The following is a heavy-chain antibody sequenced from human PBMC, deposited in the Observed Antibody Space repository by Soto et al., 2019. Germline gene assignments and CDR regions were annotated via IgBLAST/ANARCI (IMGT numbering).Heavy chain of an antibody. Sequence: QVQLQESGPGLVKPSQTLSLTCTVSGGSISSGGYYWSWIRQHPGKGLEWIGYIYYSGSTYYNPSLKCRVTLSVDTSKNQLSLKLSSVTAADTAVYYCARGGRRSPVMDVWGQGTTVTVSS. J-gene: IGHJ6*02. CDR3: ARGGRRSPVMDV. CDR2: IYYSGST. V-gene: IGHV4-31*03. CDR1: GGSISSGGYY.